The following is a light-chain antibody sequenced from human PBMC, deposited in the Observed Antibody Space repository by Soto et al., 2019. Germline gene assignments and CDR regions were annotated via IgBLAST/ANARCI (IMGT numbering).Light chain of an antibody. Sequence: EIVMTQSPATLSVSPGERATLSCRASQSVSSNLAWYQQKPGQAPRLLIYGASTRATGIPARFSGSGSATEFTLTISSLQSEDFAVYYCQQYNNWPLTFGPGTKVDIQ. V-gene: IGKV3-15*01. J-gene: IGKJ3*01. CDR2: GAS. CDR1: QSVSSN. CDR3: QQYNNWPLT.